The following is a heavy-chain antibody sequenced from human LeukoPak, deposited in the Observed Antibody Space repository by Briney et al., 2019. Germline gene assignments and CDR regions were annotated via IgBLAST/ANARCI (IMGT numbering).Heavy chain of an antibody. CDR2: IGTAGDT. Sequence: PGGSLRLSCAASGFTFSSYDMHWVRQATGKGLERVSAIGTAGDTYYPDSVKGRFTISRENAKNSLYLQMNSLRAGDTAVYYCARDRSVGYYYYGMDVWGQGTTVTVSS. CDR1: GFTFSSYD. J-gene: IGHJ6*02. CDR3: ARDRSVGYYYYGMDV. V-gene: IGHV3-13*01.